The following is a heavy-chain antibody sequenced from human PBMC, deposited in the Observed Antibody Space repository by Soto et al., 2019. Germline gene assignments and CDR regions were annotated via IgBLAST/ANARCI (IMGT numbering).Heavy chain of an antibody. CDR3: AKVGHIVVVTANPDSAFDI. CDR2: IIPVFGTA. Sequence: QVQLVQSGAEVKKPGSTVKVSCKASGGAFSRFAISWVRQAPGQGLEWMGGIIPVFGTANYAQKFQGRVTITADKSTSTAYMELSSLTSEDTAVYFCAKVGHIVVVTANPDSAFDIWGQGTMVTVSS. CDR1: GGAFSRFA. D-gene: IGHD2-21*02. J-gene: IGHJ3*02. V-gene: IGHV1-69*06.